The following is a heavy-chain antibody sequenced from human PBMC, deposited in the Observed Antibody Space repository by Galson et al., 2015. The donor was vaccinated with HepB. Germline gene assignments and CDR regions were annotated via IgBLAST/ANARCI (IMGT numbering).Heavy chain of an antibody. V-gene: IGHV2-70*01. CDR2: IDWDDDK. J-gene: IGHJ6*02. Sequence: PALVKPTQTLTLTCTFSGFSLSTSGMCVSWIRQPPGKALEWLALIDWDDDKYYSTSLKTRLTISKDTSKNQVVLTMTNMDPVDTATYYCARIQYSGYRDYYYGMDVWGQGTLVTVSS. CDR1: GFSLSTSGMC. D-gene: IGHD5-12*01. CDR3: ARIQYSGYRDYYYGMDV.